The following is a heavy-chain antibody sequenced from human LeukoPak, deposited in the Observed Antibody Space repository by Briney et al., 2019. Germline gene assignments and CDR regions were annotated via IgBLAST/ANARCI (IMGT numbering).Heavy chain of an antibody. CDR1: GFTFSTYW. J-gene: IGHJ4*02. Sequence: GGSLRLSCAASGFTFSTYWMHWVRQAPGEGLVWVSRIKSDGSDTSYADSVKGRFTISRGNAKNTLYLQMNSLGAEDTAVYYCARGFWTGVEYWGQGALVTVSS. V-gene: IGHV3-74*01. CDR3: ARGFWTGVEY. CDR2: IKSDGSDT. D-gene: IGHD3/OR15-3a*01.